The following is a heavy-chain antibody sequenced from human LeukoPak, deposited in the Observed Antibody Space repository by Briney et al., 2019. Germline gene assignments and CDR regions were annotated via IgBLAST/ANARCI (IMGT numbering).Heavy chain of an antibody. CDR1: GGSINSSSYS. CDR3: AELGITMIGGV. V-gene: IGHV4-39*01. CDR2: IYYSGST. D-gene: IGHD3-10*02. Sequence: SETLSLTCTVSGGSINSSSYSWGWIRQPPGKGLEWIGSIYYSGSTYYNPSLKSRVTISVDTSKNQFSLKLSSVTAADTAVYYCAELGITMIGGVWGKGTTVTISS. J-gene: IGHJ6*04.